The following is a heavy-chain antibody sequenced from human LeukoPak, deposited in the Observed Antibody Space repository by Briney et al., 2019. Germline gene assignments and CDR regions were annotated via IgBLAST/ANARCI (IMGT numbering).Heavy chain of an antibody. J-gene: IGHJ6*03. Sequence: ASVKVSCKASGYTFSDYGINWVRQAPGQGLEWMGWISGHNGHTNYAQRFQARVTMTTDTSTSTAYMELRSLRSDDTAVCFCARFPQPETTSFFYHYMDVWGKGTTVTVSS. CDR2: ISGHNGHT. CDR1: GYTFSDYG. CDR3: ARFPQPETTSFFYHYMDV. D-gene: IGHD1-7*01. V-gene: IGHV1-18*04.